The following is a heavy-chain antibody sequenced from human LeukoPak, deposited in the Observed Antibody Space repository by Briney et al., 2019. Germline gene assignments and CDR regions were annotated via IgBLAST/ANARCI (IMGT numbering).Heavy chain of an antibody. V-gene: IGHV4-4*07. J-gene: IGHJ4*02. CDR3: ARVMITFGGVIVFDY. D-gene: IGHD3-16*02. CDR2: IYTGGST. Sequence: SETLSLTCTVSGVSVTTYYWSWIRQPAGKGLEWIGRIYTGGSTNYNPSLKSRVTMSLDTSKNQFSLKLSSVTAADTAVYYCARVMITFGGVIVFDYWGQGTLVAVSS. CDR1: GVSVTTYY.